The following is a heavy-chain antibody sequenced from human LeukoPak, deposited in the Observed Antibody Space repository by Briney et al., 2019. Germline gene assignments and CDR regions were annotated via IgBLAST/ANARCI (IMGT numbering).Heavy chain of an antibody. CDR1: GGSVSGYY. CDR2: ILYGGST. D-gene: IGHD5-12*01. Sequence: PSETLSLTCTVSGGSVSGYYWTWIRPPPGKGLEWIGYILYGGSTKYNPPLKSRITISVDTSKNRVSLRLRSVTAADTAMYYCARLHPSQSGFSDYWGQGTLVTVTS. V-gene: IGHV4-59*08. CDR3: ARLHPSQSGFSDY. J-gene: IGHJ4*02.